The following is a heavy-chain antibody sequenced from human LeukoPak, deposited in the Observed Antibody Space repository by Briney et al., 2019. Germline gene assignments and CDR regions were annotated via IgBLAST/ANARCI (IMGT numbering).Heavy chain of an antibody. V-gene: IGHV3-9*01. J-gene: IGHJ4*02. CDR2: ISWNSGSI. D-gene: IGHD5-24*01. CDR1: GFTFDDYA. CDR3: AKDYHDEEMAFDY. Sequence: GRSLRLSCAASGFTFDDYAMHWVRQAPGMGLEWVSGISWNSGSIGYADSVKGRFTISRDNAKNSLYLQMNSLRAEDTALYYCAKDYHDEEMAFDYWGQGTLVTVSS.